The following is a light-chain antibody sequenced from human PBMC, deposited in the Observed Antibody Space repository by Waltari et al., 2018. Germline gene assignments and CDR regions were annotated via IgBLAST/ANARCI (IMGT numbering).Light chain of an antibody. V-gene: IGKV3-20*01. CDR1: QVISTSY. J-gene: IGKJ4*01. CDR3: QKYGSTPRP. CDR2: DAS. Sequence: EIVLTQSPGTLSLSPGERASLSCRASQVISTSYLAGYQQKPGQAPGLLIYDASRRATGIPDRISGSGSGTDFTLTISRLEPEDFAVYYCQKYGSTPRPFGGGTKVEIK.